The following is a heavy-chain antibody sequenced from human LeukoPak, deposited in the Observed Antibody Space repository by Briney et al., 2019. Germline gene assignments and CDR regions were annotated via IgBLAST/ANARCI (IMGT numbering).Heavy chain of an antibody. V-gene: IGHV4-61*01. CDR1: GGSVSSGTYY. D-gene: IGHD6-19*01. Sequence: SETLSLTCTVSGGSVSSGTYYWSWIRQPPGKGLEWIGYTYYSGSTNYNPSLKSRVTISVDTSKNQFSLKLSSVTAADTAVYYCARDRAGEFDYWAREPWSPSPQ. J-gene: IGHJ4*02. CDR2: TYYSGST. CDR3: ARDRAGEFDY.